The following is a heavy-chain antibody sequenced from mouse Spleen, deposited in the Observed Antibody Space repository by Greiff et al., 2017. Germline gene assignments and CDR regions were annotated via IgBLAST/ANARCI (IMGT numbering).Heavy chain of an antibody. CDR3: ARGYGVFDY. CDR1: GYTFTDYY. J-gene: IGHJ2*01. V-gene: IGHV1-19*01. Sequence: EVQLQQSGPVLVKPGASVKMSCKASGYTFTDYYMNWVKQSHGKSLEWIGVINPYNGGTSYNQKFKGKATLTVDKSSSTAYMELNSLTSEDSAVYYCARGYGVFDYWGQGTTLTVSS. D-gene: IGHD1-1*02. CDR2: INPYNGGT.